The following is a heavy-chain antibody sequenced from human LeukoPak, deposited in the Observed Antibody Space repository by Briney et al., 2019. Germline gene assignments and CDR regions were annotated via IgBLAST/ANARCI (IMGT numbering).Heavy chain of an antibody. CDR3: ASYGSGSYYPPNFLDY. D-gene: IGHD3-10*01. J-gene: IGHJ4*02. CDR1: GGSINNNIYY. CDR2: IYYSGST. V-gene: IGHV4-39*01. Sequence: SETLSLTCTVSGGSINNNIYYWGWIRQPPGKRLEWIGSIYYSGSTYYNPSLKSRVTISVDTSKNQFSLKLSSVTAADTAVYHCASYGSGSYYPPNFLDYWGQGTLVTVSS.